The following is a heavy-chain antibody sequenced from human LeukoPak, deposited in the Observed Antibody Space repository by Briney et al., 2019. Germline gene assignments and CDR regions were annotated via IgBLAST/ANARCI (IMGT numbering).Heavy chain of an antibody. D-gene: IGHD1-26*01. V-gene: IGHV3-30-3*01. CDR3: ARDQLAGATPWY. CDR1: GFTFSSYA. Sequence: GRSLRLSCAASGFTFSSYAMHWVRQAPGKGLEWVAVISYDGSNKYYADSVKGRFTISRDNSKNTLYLQMNSLRAEDTAVYYCARDQLAGATPWYWGQGTLVTVSS. CDR2: ISYDGSNK. J-gene: IGHJ4*02.